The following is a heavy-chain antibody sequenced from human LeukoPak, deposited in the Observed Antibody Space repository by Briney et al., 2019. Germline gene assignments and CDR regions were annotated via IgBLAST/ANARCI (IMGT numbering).Heavy chain of an antibody. CDR3: ARVGDSSGYYYALSDY. Sequence: GESLKISCKGSGYSVTSYWIGWVRQMPGKGLEWMGIIYPGDSDTRYSPSFQGLVTISADKSISTAYLQWSSLKASDTAMYYCARVGDSSGYYYALSDYWGQGTLVTVSS. CDR2: IYPGDSDT. CDR1: GYSVTSYW. D-gene: IGHD3-22*01. J-gene: IGHJ4*02. V-gene: IGHV5-51*01.